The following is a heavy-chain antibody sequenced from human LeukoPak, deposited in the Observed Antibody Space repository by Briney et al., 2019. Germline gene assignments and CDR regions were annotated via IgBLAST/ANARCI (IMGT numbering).Heavy chain of an antibody. CDR3: ARGQDYYDSSGKDYYYYMDV. J-gene: IGHJ6*03. CDR2: INHSGST. D-gene: IGHD3-22*01. Sequence: GSLRLSCAASGFTFSSYSMNWVRQPPGKGLEWIGEINHSGSTNYNPSLKSRVTISVDTSKNQFSLKLSSVTAADTAVYYCARGQDYYDSSGKDYYYYMDVWGKGTTVTVSS. V-gene: IGHV4-34*01. CDR1: GFTFSSYS.